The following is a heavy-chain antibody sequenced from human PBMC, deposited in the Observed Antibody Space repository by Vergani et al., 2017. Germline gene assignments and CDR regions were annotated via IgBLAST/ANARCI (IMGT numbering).Heavy chain of an antibody. CDR2: IYSGGST. D-gene: IGHD3-10*01. Sequence: EVQLVESGGGLVQPGGSLRLSCAASGFTVSSNYMSWVRQAPGKGLEWVSVIYSGGSTYYADSVKGRFTISRHNSKNTLYLQMNSLRAEDTAVDYCARDRTTYYYGSVSFSPSGMDVWGQGTTVTVSS. V-gene: IGHV3-53*04. CDR1: GFTVSSNY. CDR3: ARDRTTYYYGSVSFSPSGMDV. J-gene: IGHJ6*02.